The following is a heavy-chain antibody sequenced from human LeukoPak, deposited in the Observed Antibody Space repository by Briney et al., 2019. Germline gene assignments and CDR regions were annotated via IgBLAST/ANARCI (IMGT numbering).Heavy chain of an antibody. CDR1: GYTFTSFY. D-gene: IGHD6-13*01. Sequence: ASVKVSCKASGYTFTSFYMHWVRQAPGQELEWMGWMNPNSGNTGYAQKFQGRVTMTRNTSISTAYMELSSLRSEDTAVYYCAREAYSSSWRIYYYYGMDVWGQGTTVTVSS. V-gene: IGHV1-8*02. J-gene: IGHJ6*02. CDR2: MNPNSGNT. CDR3: AREAYSSSWRIYYYYGMDV.